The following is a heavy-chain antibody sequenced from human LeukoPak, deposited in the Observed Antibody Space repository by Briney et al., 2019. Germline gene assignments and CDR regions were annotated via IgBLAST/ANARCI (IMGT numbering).Heavy chain of an antibody. V-gene: IGHV1-69*06. CDR3: ARPVYSSGWEDWFDP. Sequence: SVKVSCKASGGTFSSYAISWVRQAPGQGLEWMGGIIPIFGTANYAQKFQGRVTITADKSTSTAYMELSSLRSEDTAVYYCARPVYSSGWEDWFDPWGQGTLVTVSS. CDR1: GGTFSSYA. D-gene: IGHD6-19*01. J-gene: IGHJ5*02. CDR2: IIPIFGTA.